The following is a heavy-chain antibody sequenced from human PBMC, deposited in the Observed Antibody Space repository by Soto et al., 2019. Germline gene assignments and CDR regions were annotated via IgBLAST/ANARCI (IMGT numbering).Heavy chain of an antibody. CDR3: ARLGGYCSSTSCYGYYGMDV. J-gene: IGHJ6*02. V-gene: IGHV4-39*01. CDR2: FHYSEST. D-gene: IGHD2-2*01. CDR1: GGSISSGPYS. Sequence: SETLSLTCTVSGGSISSGPYSWGWIRQPPGEGLEWIGTFHYSESTYYNPSLESRITISVDTSKNQISLKVNSVTVADTAVYYFARLGGYCSSTSCYGYYGMDVWGQGTTVTVSS.